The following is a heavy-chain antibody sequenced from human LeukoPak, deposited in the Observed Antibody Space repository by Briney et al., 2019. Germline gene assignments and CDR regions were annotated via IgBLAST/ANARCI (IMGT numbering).Heavy chain of an antibody. D-gene: IGHD6-13*01. Sequence: SETLSLTCTVSGGSISSSSYYWGWIRQPPGKGLEWIGSIYYSGSTYYNPSLKSRATISVDTSKNQFSLKLSSVTAADTAVYYCARAWYSSSWYGGWFDPWGQGTLVTVSS. V-gene: IGHV4-39*07. CDR2: IYYSGST. J-gene: IGHJ5*02. CDR1: GGSISSSSYY. CDR3: ARAWYSSSWYGGWFDP.